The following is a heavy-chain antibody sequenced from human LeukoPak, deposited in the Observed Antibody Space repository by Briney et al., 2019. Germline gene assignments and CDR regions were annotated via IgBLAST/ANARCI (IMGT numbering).Heavy chain of an antibody. J-gene: IGHJ3*02. V-gene: IGHV4-59*01. Sequence: SETLSLTCTVSGGSISSYYWSWIRQPPGKGLEWIGYIYYSGSTNYNPSLKSRVTMSVDTSKNQFSLKLSSVTAADTAVYYCARPYYYGSGSYAFDIWGQGTMVTVSS. CDR3: ARPYYYGSGSYAFDI. CDR2: IYYSGST. D-gene: IGHD3-10*01. CDR1: GGSISSYY.